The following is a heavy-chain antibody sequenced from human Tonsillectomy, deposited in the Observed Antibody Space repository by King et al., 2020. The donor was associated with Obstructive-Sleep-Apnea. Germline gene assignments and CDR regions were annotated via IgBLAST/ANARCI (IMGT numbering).Heavy chain of an antibody. J-gene: IGHJ4*02. CDR1: GGSFSGXY. CDR3: ARSYSGYDRTGYYFDY. CDR2: INHSGST. V-gene: IGHV4-34*01. D-gene: IGHD5-12*01. Sequence: QVQLQQWGAGLLKPSETLSXTXAXXGGSFSGXYWXWIRQPPGKGLEWIGEINHSGSTNYNPSLKSRVTISVDTSKNQYSLKLSSVTAADTAVYYCARSYSGYDRTGYYFDYWGQGXLVTVSS.